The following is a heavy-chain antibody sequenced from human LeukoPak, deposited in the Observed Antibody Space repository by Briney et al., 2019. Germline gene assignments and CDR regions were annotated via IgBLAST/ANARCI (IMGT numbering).Heavy chain of an antibody. V-gene: IGHV3-23*01. J-gene: IGHJ4*02. CDR1: GFTFSSYA. D-gene: IGHD3-16*01. CDR3: ARDGTRFTLGD. CDR2: ISGSGGST. Sequence: GGSLRLSCAASGFTFSSYAMSWVRQAPGKGLEWVSAISGSGGSTYYADSVKGRFTISRDNSKNTLYLQMNSLRAEDTAVYYCARDGTRFTLGDWGQGTLVTVSS.